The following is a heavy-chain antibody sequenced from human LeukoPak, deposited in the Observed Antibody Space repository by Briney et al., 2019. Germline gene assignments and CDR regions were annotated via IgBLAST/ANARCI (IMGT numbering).Heavy chain of an antibody. D-gene: IGHD6-19*01. J-gene: IGHJ6*03. CDR1: GFTFTSYG. CDR2: ISYDGSNK. Sequence: GGSLRLSCAASGFTFTSYGMSWVRQAPGKGLEWVAVISYDGSNKYYADSVKGRFTISRDNSKNTLYLQMNSLRAEDTAVYYCARDGYSSGWYSNYYYYYYMDVWGKGTTVTVSS. CDR3: ARDGYSSGWYSNYYYYYYMDV. V-gene: IGHV3-30*03.